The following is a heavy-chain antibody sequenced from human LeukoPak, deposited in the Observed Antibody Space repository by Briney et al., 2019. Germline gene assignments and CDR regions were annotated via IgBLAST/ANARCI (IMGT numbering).Heavy chain of an antibody. CDR1: GFNVSSNY. V-gene: IGHV3-66*01. J-gene: IGHJ4*02. CDR2: IYSGGST. Sequence: PGGSLRLSCAASGFNVSSNYMSWVRQAPGKGLEWVSVIYSGGSTYYADSVKGTFTISRDNSKNTLYLQMNSLRAEDTAVYYCARTEALLWFGAGYYFDYWGQGTLVTVSS. CDR3: ARTEALLWFGAGYYFDY. D-gene: IGHD3-10*01.